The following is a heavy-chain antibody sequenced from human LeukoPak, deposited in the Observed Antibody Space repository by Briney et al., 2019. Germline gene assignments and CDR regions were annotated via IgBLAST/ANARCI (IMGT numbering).Heavy chain of an antibody. D-gene: IGHD3-10*01. CDR1: GFTLSSYS. CDR2: ISSSSSYI. J-gene: IGHJ5*02. CDR3: ARDGLWFGELKFDP. Sequence: GGSLRLSCAASGFTLSSYSMNWVRQAPGKGLEWVSSISSSSSYIYYADSVKGRFTISRDNAKNSLYLQMNSLRAEDTAVYYCARDGLWFGELKFDPWGQGTLVTVSS. V-gene: IGHV3-21*01.